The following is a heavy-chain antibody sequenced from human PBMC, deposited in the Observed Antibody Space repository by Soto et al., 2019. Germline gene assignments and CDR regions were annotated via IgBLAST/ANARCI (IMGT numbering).Heavy chain of an antibody. Sequence: EVQLVESGGGLVKPGGSLRLSCAASGFTFSNAWMTWVRQAPGKGLEWVGRIKTKTDGGTTDYAAPVKGRFTISRDDSKNKLYLQMNSLKTEDTAVYYCTTDLGPVTFQCIAAAGSGYWGQGTLVTVSS. CDR2: IKTKTDGGTT. CDR1: GFTFSNAW. J-gene: IGHJ4*02. D-gene: IGHD6-13*01. V-gene: IGHV3-15*01. CDR3: TTDLGPVTFQCIAAAGSGY.